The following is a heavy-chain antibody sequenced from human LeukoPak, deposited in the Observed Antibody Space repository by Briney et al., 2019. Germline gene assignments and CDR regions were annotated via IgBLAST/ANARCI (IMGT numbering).Heavy chain of an antibody. Sequence: SETLSLTCNVSGGSMSSSSYYWGWIRQPPGKGLEWIGSVSHSGSTFYNPSLKSRVTISVDTSKTQFSLKLSSVTAADTAVYYCARAIESADYYYGVDVWGQGTTVTVSS. CDR3: ARAIESADYYYGVDV. CDR2: VSHSGST. J-gene: IGHJ6*02. V-gene: IGHV4-39*01. D-gene: IGHD2-21*01. CDR1: GGSMSSSSYY.